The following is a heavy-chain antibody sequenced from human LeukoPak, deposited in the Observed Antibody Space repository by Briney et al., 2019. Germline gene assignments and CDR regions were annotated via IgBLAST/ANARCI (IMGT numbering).Heavy chain of an antibody. CDR3: ARDTAMVTPLFDY. Sequence: QTGGSLRLSCAASGFTFSSYAMHWVRQAPGKGLEWVAVISYDGSNKYYADSVKGRFTISRDKSKNTLYLQMTSLRAEDTAVYYCARDTAMVTPLFDYWGQGTLVTVSS. D-gene: IGHD5-18*01. CDR2: ISYDGSNK. V-gene: IGHV3-30-3*01. J-gene: IGHJ4*02. CDR1: GFTFSSYA.